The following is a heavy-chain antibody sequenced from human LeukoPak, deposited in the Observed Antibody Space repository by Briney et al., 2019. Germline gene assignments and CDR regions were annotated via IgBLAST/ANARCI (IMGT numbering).Heavy chain of an antibody. V-gene: IGHV3-43*02. CDR3: AKDSGYDAFDY. CDR1: GFTFDDYA. Sequence: GGSLRLSCAASGFTFDDYAMSWVRQAPGKGLEWVSLISWGGGSTYYADSVKGRFTISRDNSKNSLYLQMNSLRTEDTALYYCAKDSGYDAFDYWGQGTLVTVSS. J-gene: IGHJ4*02. D-gene: IGHD5-12*01. CDR2: ISWGGGST.